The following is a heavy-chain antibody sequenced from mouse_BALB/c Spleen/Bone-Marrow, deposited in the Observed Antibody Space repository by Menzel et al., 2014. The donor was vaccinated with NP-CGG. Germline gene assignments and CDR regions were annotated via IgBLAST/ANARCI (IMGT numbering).Heavy chain of an antibody. CDR3: ARSGDYDKAWFAY. CDR2: IDPANGNT. J-gene: IGHJ3*01. CDR1: GFNIKDTY. V-gene: IGHV14-3*02. Sequence: EVQGVESGAELVKPGASVKLSCTASGFNIKDTYMHWVKQRPEQGLEWIGRIDPANGNTKYDPKFQAKASITPDTSSNTAYLQRSILTSEDTAVYYCARSGDYDKAWFAYWGQGSLVTVSA. D-gene: IGHD2-4*01.